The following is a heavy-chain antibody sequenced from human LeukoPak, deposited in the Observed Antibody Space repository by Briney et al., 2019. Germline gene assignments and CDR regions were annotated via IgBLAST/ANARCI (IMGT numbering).Heavy chain of an antibody. CDR1: GFTFSVTW. Sequence: GGSLRLSCAASGFTFSVTWMSWVRQAPGRGLEWVGRFKSKVAGGTADYAAPVAGRFTISRDDSKNMLYLQMNSLKTEDTGVYYCTRGAPQADVFDIWGQGTMVTVSS. CDR2: FKSKVAGGTA. CDR3: TRGAPQADVFDI. V-gene: IGHV3-15*01. J-gene: IGHJ3*02. D-gene: IGHD1-26*01.